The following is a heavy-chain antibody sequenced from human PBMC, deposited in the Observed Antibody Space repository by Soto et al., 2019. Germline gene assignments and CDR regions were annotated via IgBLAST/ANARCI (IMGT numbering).Heavy chain of an antibody. CDR2: IYYSGST. J-gene: IGHJ6*02. CDR3: ARGPPRDDFWSGYYLYPHYYYGMEV. Sequence: PSETLSLTCTVSGGSISSYYWSWIRHPPGKGLQWIGYIYYSGSTNYNPSLKSRVTISVDTSKNQFSLKLSSVTAADTAVYYCARGPPRDDFWSGYYLYPHYYYGMEVWGQGTTVTVSS. CDR1: GGSISSYY. V-gene: IGHV4-59*01. D-gene: IGHD3-3*01.